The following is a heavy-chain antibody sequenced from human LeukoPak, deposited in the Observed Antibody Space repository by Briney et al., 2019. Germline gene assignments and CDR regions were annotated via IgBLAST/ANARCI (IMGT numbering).Heavy chain of an antibody. V-gene: IGHV1-2*02. J-gene: IGHJ4*02. CDR2: INPKSGGT. CDR3: ARGGTIVIVVAATLIDY. D-gene: IGHD2-15*01. CDR1: GYTFTGYY. Sequence: ASVKVSCKASGYTFTGYYMHWVRQAPGQGPEWMGWINPKSGGTNYAQKLQGRVTMTRDTSISTAYMELSRLRSDDTAVYYCARGGTIVIVVAATLIDYWGQGTLVTVSS.